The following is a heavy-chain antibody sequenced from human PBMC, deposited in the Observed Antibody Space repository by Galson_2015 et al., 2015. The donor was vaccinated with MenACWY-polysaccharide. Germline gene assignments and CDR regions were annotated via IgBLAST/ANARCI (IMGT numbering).Heavy chain of an antibody. CDR2: ISHDGSNK. CDR3: ARDQRYCGSTSCLRSDAFDI. Sequence: SLRLSCAASGFTFSSYAIHWVRQAPGKGLEWVALISHDGSNKYHADSVKGRFTISRDNSKNTLYLQMNSLRAEDTAVYYCARDQRYCGSTSCLRSDAFDIWGQGTMVTVSS. J-gene: IGHJ3*02. CDR1: GFTFSSYA. D-gene: IGHD2-2*01. V-gene: IGHV3-30-3*01.